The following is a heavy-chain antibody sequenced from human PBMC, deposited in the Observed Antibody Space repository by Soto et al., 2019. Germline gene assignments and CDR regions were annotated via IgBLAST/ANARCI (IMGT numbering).Heavy chain of an antibody. Sequence: PSETLSLTCAVSGDSISSSVWWTWVRQPPGKGLEWIGEVFHTGNTNYSPSLKSRVTMSVDKSTNEFSLKVTSVTAADTAIYYCARKAWVRFDYWGQGALVTV. CDR3: ARKAWVRFDY. CDR1: GDSISSSVW. CDR2: VFHTGNT. V-gene: IGHV4-4*02. J-gene: IGHJ4*02. D-gene: IGHD7-27*01.